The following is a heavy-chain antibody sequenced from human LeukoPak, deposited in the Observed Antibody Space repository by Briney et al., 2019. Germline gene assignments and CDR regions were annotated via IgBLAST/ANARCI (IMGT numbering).Heavy chain of an antibody. J-gene: IGHJ6*02. Sequence: SETLSLTCTVSGGSVSSGGYYWSWIRQPPGKGLEWIGYVYYSGNTNYNPSLKSRVTISVDTSKNQFSLKLSSVTAADTAVYYCARPRYFSYYGMDVWGQGTTVTVSS. CDR3: ARPRYFSYYGMDV. V-gene: IGHV4-61*08. CDR1: GGSVSSGGYY. CDR2: VYYSGNT.